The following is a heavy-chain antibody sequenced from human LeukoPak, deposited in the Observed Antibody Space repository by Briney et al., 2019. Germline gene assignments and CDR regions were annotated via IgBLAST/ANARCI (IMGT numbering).Heavy chain of an antibody. CDR2: IKEDGRQK. CDR1: GFTFSSYW. D-gene: IGHD6-19*01. V-gene: IGHV3-7*01. Sequence: GGPLRLSCAASGFTFSSYWMSWVRQAPGKGLEWVANIKEDGRQKYYVGSVKGRFTISRDNAKNSLYLQMNSLRAEDTALYYCARDPGSGGYWGQGTLVTVSS. CDR3: ARDPGSGGY. J-gene: IGHJ4*02.